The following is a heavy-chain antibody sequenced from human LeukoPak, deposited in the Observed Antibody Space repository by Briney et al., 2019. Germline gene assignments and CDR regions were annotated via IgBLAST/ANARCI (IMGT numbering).Heavy chain of an antibody. V-gene: IGHV3-30*02. CDR1: GFTFSTYA. Sequence: GGSLRLSCAASGFTFSTYAMRWVRQAPGKGLEWVAFVRSDGGIKYYADSVKGRFTISRDNSRTTVYLQMNSLRAEDTAVYHCAKDLPAAYFDYWGQGTLVTVSS. D-gene: IGHD2-2*01. CDR2: VRSDGGIK. J-gene: IGHJ4*02. CDR3: AKDLPAAYFDY.